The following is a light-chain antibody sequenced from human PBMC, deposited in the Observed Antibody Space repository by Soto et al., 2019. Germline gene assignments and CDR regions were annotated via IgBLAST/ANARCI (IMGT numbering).Light chain of an antibody. CDR1: QSVSSSY. Sequence: EIVLTQSPGTLSLSPGERATLSCRASQSVSSSYLAWYQQKPGQAPRLPIYGASSRATGIPDRFSGSGSGTGFTLTISRLEPEDFAVYYCQQYGSSPPITFGQGTRLEIK. V-gene: IGKV3-20*01. CDR3: QQYGSSPPIT. CDR2: GAS. J-gene: IGKJ5*01.